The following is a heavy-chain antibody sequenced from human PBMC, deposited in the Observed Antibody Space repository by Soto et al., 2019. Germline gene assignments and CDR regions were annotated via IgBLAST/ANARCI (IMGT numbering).Heavy chain of an antibody. Sequence: GASVKVSCKASGYTFTSYGISWVRQAPGQGLEWMGWISAYNGNTNYAQKLQGRVTMTTDTSTSTAYMELRSLRSDDTAVYYCARELRYCSGGSCYSKTGDFDDWGQGTRVTVSS. J-gene: IGHJ4*02. CDR3: ARELRYCSGGSCYSKTGDFDD. CDR1: GYTFTSYG. V-gene: IGHV1-18*01. D-gene: IGHD2-15*01. CDR2: ISAYNGNT.